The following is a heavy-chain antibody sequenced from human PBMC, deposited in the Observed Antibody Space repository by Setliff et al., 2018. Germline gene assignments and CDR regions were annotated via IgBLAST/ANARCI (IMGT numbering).Heavy chain of an antibody. V-gene: IGHV1-18*01. J-gene: IGHJ3*02. CDR1: GYLLTSYG. CDR3: ARRPIALAGYRKGAFDI. Sequence: ASVKVSCKTSGYLLTSYGLTWVRQAPGQGLEWMGWISPYNGHTNSAQKLQGRVTMTTDMSTSTVYMELRTLRSDDTAVYFCARRPIALAGYRKGAFDIWGQGTMVTVSS. D-gene: IGHD6-19*01. CDR2: ISPYNGHT.